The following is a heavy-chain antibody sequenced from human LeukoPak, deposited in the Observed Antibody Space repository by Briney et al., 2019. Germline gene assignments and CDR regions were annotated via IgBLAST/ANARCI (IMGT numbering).Heavy chain of an antibody. CDR3: TRSDGDPSYYQDYMDV. Sequence: ASVKVSCKASGYTFTAYGISWVRQAPGQGLEWLGWISGYNDNTFYTQKVQGRVTMTKDTSTSTAYLELRSLRSDDTAVYYCTRSDGDPSYYQDYMDVWGKGTTVTVSS. J-gene: IGHJ6*03. V-gene: IGHV1-18*01. CDR2: ISGYNDNT. CDR1: GYTFTAYG. D-gene: IGHD1-26*01.